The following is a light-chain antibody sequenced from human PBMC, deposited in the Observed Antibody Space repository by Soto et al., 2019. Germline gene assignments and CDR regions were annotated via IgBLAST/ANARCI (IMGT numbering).Light chain of an antibody. V-gene: IGKV4-1*01. CDR3: QQSYGTPLT. J-gene: IGKJ1*01. CDR1: RSILYNSDNKSY. CDR2: WAS. Sequence: DIVMTQSPDSLAVSLGERATINCKSSRSILYNSDNKSYLSWYQQKPGQPPKLLIYWASTRESGVPDRFSGGGSGTDLTLTISSLQAEDVAIYYCQQSYGTPLTFGQGTKVEIK.